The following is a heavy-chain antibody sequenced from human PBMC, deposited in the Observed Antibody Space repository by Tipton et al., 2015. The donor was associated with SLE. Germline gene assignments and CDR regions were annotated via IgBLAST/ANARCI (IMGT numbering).Heavy chain of an antibody. CDR3: AKDTVRIAARPDDAFDI. V-gene: IGHV3-23*01. D-gene: IGHD6-6*01. CDR2: ISGSGGST. J-gene: IGHJ3*02. CDR1: GFTFSSYA. Sequence: GSLRLSCAASGFTFSSYAMSWVRQAPGKGLEWVSAISGSGGSTYYADSVKGRFTISRDNSKNTLYLQMNSLRAEDTAVYYCAKDTVRIAARPDDAFDIWGQGTMVTVSS.